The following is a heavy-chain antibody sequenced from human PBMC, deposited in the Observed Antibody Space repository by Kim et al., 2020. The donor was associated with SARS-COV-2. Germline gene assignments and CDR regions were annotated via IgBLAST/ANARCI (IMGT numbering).Heavy chain of an antibody. Sequence: GESLKISCKAHGYSFSTYWLGWVRQMPGKELEWMGLIYPGDSDTKYNPSFQGQVSISVDKSINTAYIQWSSLKASDTAMYYCARRCRESETYPHGAFDIWGQGTMATVSS. D-gene: IGHD2-8*01. CDR1: GYSFSTYW. V-gene: IGHV5-51*01. J-gene: IGHJ3*02. CDR3: ARRCRESETYPHGAFDI. CDR2: IYPGDSDT.